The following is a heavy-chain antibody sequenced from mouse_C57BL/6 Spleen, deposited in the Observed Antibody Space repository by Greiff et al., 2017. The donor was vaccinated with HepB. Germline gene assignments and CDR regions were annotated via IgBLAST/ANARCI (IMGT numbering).Heavy chain of an antibody. CDR1: GYTFTSYW. D-gene: IGHD3-2*02. J-gene: IGHJ4*01. V-gene: IGHV1-55*01. CDR2: IYPGSGST. Sequence: QVQLQQPGAELVKPGASVKMSCKASGYTFTSYWITWVKQRPGQGLEWIGYIYPGSGSTNYNEKFKSKATLTVDTSSSTAYMQLSSLTSEDSAVYYCERSAVDSSCHYPEAMDYWGQGTSVTVSS. CDR3: ERSAVDSSCHYPEAMDY.